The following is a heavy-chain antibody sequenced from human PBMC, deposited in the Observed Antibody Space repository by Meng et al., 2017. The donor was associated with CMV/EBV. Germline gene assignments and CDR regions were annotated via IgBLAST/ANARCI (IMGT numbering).Heavy chain of an antibody. Sequence: SVKVSCKASGGTFSSYAISWVRQAPGQGLEWMGGIIPILGIANYAQKFQGRVTMTRNTSISTAYMELSSLRSEDTAVYYCARGGEYYYDSSGKGFDPWGQGTLVTVSS. CDR1: GGTFSSYA. V-gene: IGHV1-69*10. D-gene: IGHD3-22*01. CDR3: ARGGEYYYDSSGKGFDP. J-gene: IGHJ5*02. CDR2: IIPILGIA.